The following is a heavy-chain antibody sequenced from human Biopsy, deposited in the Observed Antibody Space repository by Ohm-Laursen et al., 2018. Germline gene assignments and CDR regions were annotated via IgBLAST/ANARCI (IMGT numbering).Heavy chain of an antibody. CDR2: IWSSGTT. V-gene: IGHV4-59*01. Sequence: SETLSLTCCISGGSISGYYWNWIRQSPGKGLEWIGYIWSSGTTDYNPSLQSRVSMSLELSTDQFSLKVDSVTAADTAVYYCARDDAVTVIRGLYYWGQGALVTVSS. D-gene: IGHD2-21*02. J-gene: IGHJ4*02. CDR1: GGSISGYY. CDR3: ARDDAVTVIRGLYY.